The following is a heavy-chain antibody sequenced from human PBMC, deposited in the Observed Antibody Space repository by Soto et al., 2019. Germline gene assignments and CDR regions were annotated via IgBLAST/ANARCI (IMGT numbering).Heavy chain of an antibody. CDR1: GFSFSDYS. CDR2: IKHDGSEK. D-gene: IGHD6-6*01. CDR3: ARVGVAAPIDP. V-gene: IGHV3-7*01. J-gene: IGHJ5*02. Sequence: EVQLVESGGGLVQPGGSLRLSCAASGFSFSDYSMTWVRQAPGKGLEWVADIKHDGSEKHYLDSVKGRFTISRDDARNSLYLQISSLRAEDTAVHYCARVGVAAPIDPWGQGTLVTVSS.